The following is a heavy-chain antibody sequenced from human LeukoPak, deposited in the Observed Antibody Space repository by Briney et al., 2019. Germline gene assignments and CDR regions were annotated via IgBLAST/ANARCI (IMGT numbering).Heavy chain of an antibody. J-gene: IGHJ6*02. CDR1: GFTFSSYG. CDR3: AKGSAAAAGTTYGMVV. Sequence: PGGSLRLSCAASGFTFSSYGMHWVRQAPGKGLEWVAVISYDGSNKYYADSVKGRFTISRDNSKNTLYLQMNSLRAEDTAVYYCAKGSAAAAGTTYGMVVWGQGTTVTVSS. V-gene: IGHV3-30*18. CDR2: ISYDGSNK. D-gene: IGHD6-13*01.